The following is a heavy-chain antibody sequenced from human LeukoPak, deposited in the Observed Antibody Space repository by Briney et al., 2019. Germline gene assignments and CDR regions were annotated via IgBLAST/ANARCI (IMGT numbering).Heavy chain of an antibody. J-gene: IGHJ4*02. CDR3: ARDCWGIKVMDGFDN. D-gene: IGHD2-8*01. V-gene: IGHV3-7*01. CDR1: GFTFSTYY. Sequence: GGSLRLSCAASGFTFSTYYMSWVRQAPGKGLEWVANIKQDGSVKKYVDSVKGRFTISRDNAKNSLYLQMNSLRVEDTALYYCARDCWGIKVMDGFDNWGQGTLVTVSS. CDR2: IKQDGSVK.